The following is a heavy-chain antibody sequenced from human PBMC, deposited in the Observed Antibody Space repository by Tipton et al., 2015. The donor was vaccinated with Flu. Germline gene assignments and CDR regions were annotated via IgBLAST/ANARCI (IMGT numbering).Heavy chain of an antibody. Sequence: SLRLSCAASGFTFSSYAMSWVRQAPGKGLEWVSAISGSGGSTYYADSVKGRFTISRDNSKNTLYLQMNSLRAEDTAVYYCARARFLEWLLDYWGQGTLVTVSS. V-gene: IGHV3-23*01. CDR2: ISGSGGST. CDR3: ARARFLEWLLDY. D-gene: IGHD3-3*01. J-gene: IGHJ4*02. CDR1: GFTFSSYA.